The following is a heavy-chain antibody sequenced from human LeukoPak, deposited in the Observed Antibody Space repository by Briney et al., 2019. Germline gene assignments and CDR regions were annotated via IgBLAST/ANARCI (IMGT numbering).Heavy chain of an antibody. V-gene: IGHV3-11*01. CDR1: GFTFSDYY. J-gene: IGHJ4*02. Sequence: GGSLRLSCAASGFTFSDYYMSWIRQAPGKGLECVSHISTSGSRIYYADSVKGRFTISRDNAKNSLYLQMNSLRAEDTAVYYCARLAYDYIWGSYRPLDYWGQGTLVTVSP. CDR2: ISTSGSRI. D-gene: IGHD3-16*02. CDR3: ARLAYDYIWGSYRPLDY.